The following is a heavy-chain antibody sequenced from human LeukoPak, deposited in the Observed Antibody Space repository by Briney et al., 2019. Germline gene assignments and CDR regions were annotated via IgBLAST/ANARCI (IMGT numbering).Heavy chain of an antibody. J-gene: IGHJ6*03. CDR2: IIPIFGTA. Sequence: SVKVSCKASGGTFSSYAISWVRPAPGQGVEWMGGIIPIFGTANYAQKFQGRVTITADESTSTAYMELSSVRSEDTAVYYCASGGFNWYMDVWGKGTTVTVSS. CDR1: GGTFSSYA. CDR3: ASGGFNWYMDV. V-gene: IGHV1-69*13. D-gene: IGHD1-1*01.